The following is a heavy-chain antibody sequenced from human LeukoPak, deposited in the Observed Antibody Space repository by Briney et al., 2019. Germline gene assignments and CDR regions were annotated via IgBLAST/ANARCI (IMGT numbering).Heavy chain of an antibody. CDR1: GYTLNELS. J-gene: IGHJ4*02. V-gene: IGHV1-24*01. D-gene: IGHD3-10*01. Sequence: GASVKVPCKVSGYTLNELSMHWVRQAPGKGLEWMGGFDPEDGETIYAQKFQGRVTMTEDTSTDTAYMELSSLRSEDTAVYYCATEGRIGDLLLWRGYYFDYWGQGTLVTVSS. CDR2: FDPEDGET. CDR3: ATEGRIGDLLLWRGYYFDY.